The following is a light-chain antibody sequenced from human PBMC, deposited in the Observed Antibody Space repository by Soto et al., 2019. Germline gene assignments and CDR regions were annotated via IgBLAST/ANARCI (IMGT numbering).Light chain of an antibody. CDR2: MVS. CDR3: MQPLHTPPWT. CDR1: QSLLHNNGYNY. Sequence: DVVMTQSPLSLPVTPGEPASISCRTNQSLLHNNGYNYLDWYLQKPGQSPQLLIYMVSYRASGVPDRFSGGGSGTDFTLTISRGXAEDVGVYYCMQPLHTPPWTFGQGTKVDIK. V-gene: IGKV2-28*01. J-gene: IGKJ1*01.